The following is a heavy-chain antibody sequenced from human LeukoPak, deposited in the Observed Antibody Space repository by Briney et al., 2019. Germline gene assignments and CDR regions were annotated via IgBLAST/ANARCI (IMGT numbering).Heavy chain of an antibody. J-gene: IGHJ3*02. D-gene: IGHD6-13*01. CDR2: IYYSGST. CDR1: GGSISSHY. CDR3: ARGIAAASERAFDI. V-gene: IGHV4-59*11. Sequence: SETLSLTCTVSGGSISSHYWSWIRQPPGKGLEWIGYIYYSGSTNYNPSLKSRVTISVDTSKNQFSLKLRSVTAADTAVYYCARGIAAASERAFDIWGQGTMVTVSS.